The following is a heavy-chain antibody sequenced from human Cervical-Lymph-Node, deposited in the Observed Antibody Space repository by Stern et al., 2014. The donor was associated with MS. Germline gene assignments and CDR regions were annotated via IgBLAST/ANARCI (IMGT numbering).Heavy chain of an antibody. V-gene: IGHV1-69*09. CDR3: ARGPQGLCDT. Sequence: QLVQSGAEVKQPGSSVKVSCKASGGSFTSFTVTWMRQAPGQGLEWMGRIIPLLGVVDYAQKFKGRLTITADTSTNTAYMDLVSLTSDDTAVYYCARGPQGLCDTWGQGTLVTVSS. J-gene: IGHJ5*02. D-gene: IGHD3-10*02. CDR1: GGSFTSFT. CDR2: IIPLLGVV.